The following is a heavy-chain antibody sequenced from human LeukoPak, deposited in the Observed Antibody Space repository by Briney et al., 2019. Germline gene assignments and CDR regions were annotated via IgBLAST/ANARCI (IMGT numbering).Heavy chain of an antibody. V-gene: IGHV4-34*01. CDR1: GGSFSGYY. J-gene: IGHJ4*02. D-gene: IGHD3-9*01. Sequence: SETLSLTCAVYGGSFSGYYWSWIRQPPGKGLEWIGEINHSGSTNYNPSLKSRVTISVDTSKNQFSLKLSSVTAADTAVYYCARLGYFDWLLFRTNYYFDYWGQGTLVTVSS. CDR2: INHSGST. CDR3: ARLGYFDWLLFRTNYYFDY.